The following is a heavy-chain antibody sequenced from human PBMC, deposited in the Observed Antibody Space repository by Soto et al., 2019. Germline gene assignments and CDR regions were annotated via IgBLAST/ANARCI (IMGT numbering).Heavy chain of an antibody. CDR3: AHTTYLYTTFDY. CDR1: GFSLSTSGVG. D-gene: IGHD1-1*01. V-gene: IGHV2-5*02. J-gene: IGHJ4*02. CDR2: IYWDADK. Sequence: QITLKESGPTLVKPTQTLTLTCTFSGFSLSTSGVGVGWIRQPPGKALEWLALIYWDADKRYSPSLKSRLTITKDTSKNQVVLTMTTMDPVDTATYYCAHTTYLYTTFDYWGQGTLVTVSS.